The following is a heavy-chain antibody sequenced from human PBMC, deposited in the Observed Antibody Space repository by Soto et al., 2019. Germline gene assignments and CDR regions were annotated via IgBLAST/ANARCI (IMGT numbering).Heavy chain of an antibody. CDR1: GFTFGNYA. Sequence: GGSLRLSCVGSGFTFGNYAMSWVRQAPGKGLEWVSSITGIDGRTYYADSVKGRFAISRDNPKNTLYLQMNNLRAEDTAMFYCAKDRGPYCSGGICYPPSWFDPWGQGTQVTVSS. CDR2: ITGIDGRT. J-gene: IGHJ5*02. D-gene: IGHD2-15*01. CDR3: AKDRGPYCSGGICYPPSWFDP. V-gene: IGHV3-23*01.